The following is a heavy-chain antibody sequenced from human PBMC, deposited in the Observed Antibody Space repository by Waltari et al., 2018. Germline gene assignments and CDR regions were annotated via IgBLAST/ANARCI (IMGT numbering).Heavy chain of an antibody. V-gene: IGHV1-69*08. CDR1: GGTLSDYT. CDR3: ARDDATTGHIDS. J-gene: IGHJ4*02. D-gene: IGHD1-1*01. CDR2: IIPIFGKA. Sequence: QVQMVQSGAEVKKPGSSVKVSCKTSGGTLSDYTINGVRQAPGQGLEWMGRIIPIFGKANYAQKFQGRVTFTADKSTHTAYMEVSGLTSEDTALYYCARDDATTGHIDSWGQGTPVTISS.